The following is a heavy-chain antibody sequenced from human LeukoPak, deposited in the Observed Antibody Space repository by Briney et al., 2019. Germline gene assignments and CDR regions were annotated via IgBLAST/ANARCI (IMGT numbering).Heavy chain of an antibody. CDR3: AKPPYSSSSGLDY. D-gene: IGHD6-6*01. J-gene: IGHJ4*02. V-gene: IGHV3-23*01. Sequence: GGSLRLSCAASGFTFSTYAVNWVRQAPGKGLEWVSSISDSGGRTYYADSVKGRFTISRDNSKNTLYLQMNSLRAEDTAVYYCAKPPYSSSSGLDYWGQGTLVTVSS. CDR1: GFTFSTYA. CDR2: ISDSGGRT.